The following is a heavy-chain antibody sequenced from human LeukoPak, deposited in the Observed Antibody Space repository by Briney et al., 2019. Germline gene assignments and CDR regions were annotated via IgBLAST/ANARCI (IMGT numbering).Heavy chain of an antibody. V-gene: IGHV3-9*01. CDR2: ISWNSGSI. J-gene: IGHJ5*02. D-gene: IGHD3-9*01. Sequence: GGSLRLSCAASGFTFGGYAMHWVRQAPGKGLEWVSGISWNSGSIDYADSVKGRFTISRDNAKNSLYLQMNSLRAEDTALYYCAKDNYDILTGPNNWFDPWGQGTLVTVSS. CDR1: GFTFGGYA. CDR3: AKDNYDILTGPNNWFDP.